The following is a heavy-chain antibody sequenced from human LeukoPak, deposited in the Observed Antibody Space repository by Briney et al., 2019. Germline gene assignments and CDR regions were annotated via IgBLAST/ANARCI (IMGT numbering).Heavy chain of an antibody. V-gene: IGHV3-23*01. CDR2: ISGSGGST. CDR3: ANPPPRYYSHMDV. J-gene: IGHJ6*04. CDR1: GFTFSSYA. Sequence: GGSLRLSCAASGFTFSSYAMSWVRQAPGKGLEWVSAISGSGGSTFYAGSVKGRFTISRDNSKNTLYLQMNSLRVEGTAVYYCANPPPRYYSHMDVGGKGTTVTVSS. D-gene: IGHD1-14*01.